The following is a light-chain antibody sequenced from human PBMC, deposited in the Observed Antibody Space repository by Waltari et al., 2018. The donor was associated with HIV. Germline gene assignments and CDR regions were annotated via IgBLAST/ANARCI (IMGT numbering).Light chain of an antibody. V-gene: IGLV1-44*01. CDR1: TSTIGIKT. CDR2: GNY. J-gene: IGLJ3*02. CDR3: ASWDASLNGLV. Sequence: QSVVTQPPSVSGTPGQTVTISCSGSTSTIGIKTLTWNQHLPGTAPKRLIYGNYQRPSGVPDRFSASKSGTSASLAISGLQSEDEADYYCASWDASLNGLVFGGGTKLTVL.